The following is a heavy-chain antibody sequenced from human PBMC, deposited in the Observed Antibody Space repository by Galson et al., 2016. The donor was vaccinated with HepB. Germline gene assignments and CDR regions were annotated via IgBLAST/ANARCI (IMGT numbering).Heavy chain of an antibody. D-gene: IGHD2-15*01. V-gene: IGHV2-5*01. CDR3: AHRRSGYCNTVNCLYFDY. CDR2: IHWNDDK. J-gene: IGHJ4*02. CDR1: GFSLSTTGGA. Sequence: PALVKPTQTLTLTCTFSGFSLSTTGGAVGWTRQPPGKALEWLALIHWNDDKRYSPSLKSRLTITKDTSKNQVVLTVTNMDPVDTATYFCAHRRSGYCNTVNCLYFDYWGQGTLATVSS.